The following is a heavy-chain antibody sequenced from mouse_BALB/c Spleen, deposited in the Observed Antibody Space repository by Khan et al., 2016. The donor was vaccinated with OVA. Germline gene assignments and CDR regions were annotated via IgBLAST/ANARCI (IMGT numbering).Heavy chain of an antibody. Sequence: EVQLQESGPGLVKPSKSLSLTSTFTAYSTTGNYAWNWIRQFPGNKREWMGYISYRGSTSYNPSLRSRISITRDTSKNQFFLQLNSVTTEDTATFYCARQNYYGYAMDYWGQGTSVTVSS. CDR2: ISYRGST. V-gene: IGHV3-2*02. CDR3: ARQNYYGYAMDY. CDR1: AYSTTGNYA. J-gene: IGHJ4*01. D-gene: IGHD1-1*01.